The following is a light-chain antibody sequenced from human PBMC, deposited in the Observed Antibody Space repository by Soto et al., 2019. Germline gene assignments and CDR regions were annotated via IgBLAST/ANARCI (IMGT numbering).Light chain of an antibody. J-gene: IGKJ1*01. Sequence: EIVLTQSPGILSLSPGERATLSCRAGQSVSSNLAWYQQKPGQAPRLLIYGASTRATGIPARFSGSGSGTEFTLTISSLQPDDFATYYCQQYNSYSVTFGQGTKVDIK. CDR1: QSVSSN. CDR3: QQYNSYSVT. V-gene: IGKV3-15*01. CDR2: GAS.